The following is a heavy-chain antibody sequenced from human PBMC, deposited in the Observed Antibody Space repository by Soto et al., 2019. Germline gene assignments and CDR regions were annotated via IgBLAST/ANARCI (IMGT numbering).Heavy chain of an antibody. CDR3: ARALSTHRAVAGMGYFDS. CDR1: GGSISSGGYY. D-gene: IGHD6-19*01. J-gene: IGHJ4*02. CDR2: ISSSGST. Sequence: SETLSLTCTVSGGSISSGGYYWSWIRQHPGKGLECIGYISSSGSTSYSPSLRRRVAISLDASKNHFSLQLTSVTAADTAVYYCARALSTHRAVAGMGYFDSWGPGTLVTVSS. V-gene: IGHV4-31*03.